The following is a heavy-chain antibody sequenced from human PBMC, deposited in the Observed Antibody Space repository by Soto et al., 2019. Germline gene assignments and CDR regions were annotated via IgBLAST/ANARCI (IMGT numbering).Heavy chain of an antibody. J-gene: IGHJ6*02. CDR2: IRSKAYGGTT. D-gene: IGHD1-1*01. V-gene: IGHV3-49*03. CDR3: TRDRPTWNEVVGYYYYGMDV. CDR1: GFTFGDYA. Sequence: GGSLRLSCTASGFTFGDYAMSWFRQAPGKGLEWVGFIRSKAYGGTTEYAASVKGRFTISRDDSKSIAYLQMNSLKTEDTAVYYCTRDRPTWNEVVGYYYYGMDVWGQGTTVTVSS.